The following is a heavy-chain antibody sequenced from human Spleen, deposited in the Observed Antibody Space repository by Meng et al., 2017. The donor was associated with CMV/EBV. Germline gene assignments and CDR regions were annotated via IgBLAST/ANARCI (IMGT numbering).Heavy chain of an antibody. CDR1: GGSFSGYY. V-gene: IGHV4-34*01. CDR3: ARGYCSSTSCYSYSV. D-gene: IGHD2-2*01. CDR2: INHSGST. J-gene: IGHJ6*02. Sequence: SETLSLTCAVYGGSFSGYYWSWIRQPPGKGLEWMGEINHSGSTNYNPSLKSRVTISVDTSKNQFSLKLSSVTAADTAVYYCARGYCSSTSCYSYSVWGQGTTVTVSS.